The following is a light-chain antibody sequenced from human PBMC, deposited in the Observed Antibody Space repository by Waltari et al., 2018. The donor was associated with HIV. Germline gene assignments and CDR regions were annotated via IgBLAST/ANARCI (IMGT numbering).Light chain of an antibody. V-gene: IGLV1-51*01. J-gene: IGLJ3*02. CDR1: LPNIAKLY. Sequence: QPVLTHPPSVSAAPGQNVPLPCSGSLPNIAKLYRSWYQQLPGTAPKLIIYDNDKRPSGIPDRFSASKSGTSATLGITGLQTGDEADYYCGTWDNSLSPWVFGGGTKLTVL. CDR2: DND. CDR3: GTWDNSLSPWV.